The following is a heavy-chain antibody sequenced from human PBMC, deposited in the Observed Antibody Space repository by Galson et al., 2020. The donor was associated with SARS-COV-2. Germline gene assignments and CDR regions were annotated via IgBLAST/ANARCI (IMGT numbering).Heavy chain of an antibody. V-gene: IGHV3-23*01. Sequence: GGSLRLSCAASGFTFRSNAMSWVRQAPGKGLEWVSAVNGNGDSTHYADSVKGRFTISRDNSNNTLYLQMNSLRVEDTAVYYCVKWADRGVYFEDWGQGTLVTVSS. CDR3: VKWADRGVYFED. D-gene: IGHD3-10*01. CDR2: VNGNGDST. CDR1: GFTFRSNA. J-gene: IGHJ4*02.